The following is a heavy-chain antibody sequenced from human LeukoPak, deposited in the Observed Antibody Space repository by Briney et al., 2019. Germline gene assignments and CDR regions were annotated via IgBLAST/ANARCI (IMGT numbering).Heavy chain of an antibody. J-gene: IGHJ4*02. V-gene: IGHV3-30-3*01. CDR3: ARGSIAAAGGRFDY. Sequence: AGGSLRLSCAASGFIFSSYAMHWVRQAPGKGLEWVAVISYDGSNKYYADSVKGRFTISRDNSKNTLYLQMNSLRAEDTAVYYCARGSIAAAGGRFDYWGQGTLVTVSS. CDR2: ISYDGSNK. D-gene: IGHD6-13*01. CDR1: GFIFSSYA.